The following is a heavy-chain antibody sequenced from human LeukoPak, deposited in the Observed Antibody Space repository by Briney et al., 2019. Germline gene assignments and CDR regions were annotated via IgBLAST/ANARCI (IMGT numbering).Heavy chain of an antibody. D-gene: IGHD3-10*01. CDR1: GFTFSSYG. CDR3: AKDRFPYYASGTYWDY. Sequence: PGGSLRLSCAASGFTFSSYGMHWVRQAPGKGLEWVAVISYDGSNKYYVDSVKGRFTISRDNSKNTLYLQMNSLRAEDTAVYYCAKDRFPYYASGTYWDYWGQGTLVTVSS. CDR2: ISYDGSNK. V-gene: IGHV3-30*18. J-gene: IGHJ4*02.